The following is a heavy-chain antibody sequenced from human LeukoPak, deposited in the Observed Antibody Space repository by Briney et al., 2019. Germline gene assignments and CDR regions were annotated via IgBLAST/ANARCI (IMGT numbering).Heavy chain of an antibody. CDR3: ARDMTTVTMPRQQYYYYGMDV. CDR2: IIPILGIA. D-gene: IGHD4-17*01. V-gene: IGHV1-69*04. CDR1: GGTFSSYA. J-gene: IGHJ6*02. Sequence: SVKVSCTASGGTFSSYAISWVRQAPGQGLEWMGRIIPILGIANYAQKFQGRVTITADKSTSTAYMELSSLRSEDTAVYYCARDMTTVTMPRQQYYYYGMDVWGQGTTVTVSS.